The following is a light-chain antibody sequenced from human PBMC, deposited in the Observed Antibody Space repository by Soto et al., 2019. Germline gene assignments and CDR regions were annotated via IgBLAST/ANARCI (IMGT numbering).Light chain of an antibody. Sequence: DIQMTQSPATLSASLGDRVTITCRASQTINRWLAWYQQKPRKAPKLLIYDGSTLQSGVPSWFSGSGSGTEFTLTISSLQPDDVATYYCQQYNALWYTFGQGTKV. CDR1: QTINRW. CDR2: DGS. CDR3: QQYNALWYT. J-gene: IGKJ2*01. V-gene: IGKV1-5*01.